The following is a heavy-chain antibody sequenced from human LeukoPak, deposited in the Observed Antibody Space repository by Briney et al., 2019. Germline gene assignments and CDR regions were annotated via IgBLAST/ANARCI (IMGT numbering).Heavy chain of an antibody. Sequence: SETLSLTCTVSGGSISGYYWSWIRQPPGKGLEWIGYIIYSGTTNYNPSLQSRVTISVDTSKNQFSLKLSSATAADTAVYYCARDMTSGWYYTWGQGTLVTVSS. CDR2: IIYSGTT. CDR3: ARDMTSGWYYT. V-gene: IGHV4-59*01. CDR1: GGSISGYY. J-gene: IGHJ5*02. D-gene: IGHD6-19*01.